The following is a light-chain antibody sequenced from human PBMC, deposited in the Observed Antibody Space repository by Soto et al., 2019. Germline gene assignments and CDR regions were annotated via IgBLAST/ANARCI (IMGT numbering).Light chain of an antibody. Sequence: QSVLTQPPSASGTPGQMVTISCSGSSSNIGTKYVYWYQQLPGTAPKLLIYLNNQRPSGVPDRFSGSKSGTSASLAISGLRSEAEADYYCAAWDGSLSAWVFGGGTKLTVL. CDR3: AAWDGSLSAWV. CDR2: LNN. J-gene: IGLJ3*02. V-gene: IGLV1-47*01. CDR1: SSNIGTKY.